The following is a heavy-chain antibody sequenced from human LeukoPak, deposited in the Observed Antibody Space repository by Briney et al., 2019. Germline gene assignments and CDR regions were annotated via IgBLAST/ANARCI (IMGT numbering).Heavy chain of an antibody. CDR3: ASALPATTRQTALNWFDP. Sequence: SETLHVACAVYGGSFSGYYWGWIRQPPGKGLEWIGEINHSGSTNYNPSLKSRVTISVDTSKNQFSLKLSSVTAADAAVYYWASALPATTRQTALNWFDPWGFGKLVIVYS. CDR2: INHSGST. V-gene: IGHV4-34*01. D-gene: IGHD1-1*01. CDR1: GGSFSGYY. J-gene: IGHJ5*02.